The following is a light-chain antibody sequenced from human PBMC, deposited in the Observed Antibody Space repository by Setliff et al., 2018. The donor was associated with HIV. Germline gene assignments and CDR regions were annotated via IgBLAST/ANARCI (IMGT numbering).Light chain of an antibody. J-gene: IGLJ1*01. CDR1: SSDVGAYNY. V-gene: IGLV2-14*01. CDR2: EVS. CDR3: SSYTSSGTRV. Sequence: QSALTQPRSVSGSPGQSVTFSCTGSSSDVGAYNYVSWYQQHPGKAPKLMIYEVSNRPSGVSNRFSGSKSGNTAYLTISGLQAEDEADYYCSSYTSSGTRVFGTGTKVTVL.